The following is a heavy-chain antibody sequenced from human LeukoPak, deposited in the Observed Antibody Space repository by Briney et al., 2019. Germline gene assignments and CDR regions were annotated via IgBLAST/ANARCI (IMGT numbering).Heavy chain of an antibody. J-gene: IGHJ6*03. Sequence: GGSLRLSCAASGFTFSDYYMRWIRQAPGKGPEWILYISSSGTTTYYADSVKGRFTISRDNAENSLYLQMNSLRAEDTAVYYCARDQGHYDYYMDVWGQGTTVTVPS. CDR2: ISSSGTTT. V-gene: IGHV3-11*01. CDR1: GFTFSDYY. CDR3: ARDQGHYDYYMDV.